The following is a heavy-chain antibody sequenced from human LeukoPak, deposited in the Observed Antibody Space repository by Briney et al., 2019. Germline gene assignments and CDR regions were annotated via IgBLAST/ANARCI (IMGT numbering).Heavy chain of an antibody. CDR3: ARRMVRGVKNWFDP. J-gene: IGHJ5*02. D-gene: IGHD3-10*01. CDR1: GFTFSSYG. CDR2: ISGSGGST. Sequence: GGSLRLSCAASGFTFSSYGMSWVRQAPGKGLEWVSAISGSGGSTYYADSVKGRLTISRDNSKNTLYLQMNSLRAEDTAVYYCARRMVRGVKNWFDPWGQGTLVTVSS. V-gene: IGHV3-23*01.